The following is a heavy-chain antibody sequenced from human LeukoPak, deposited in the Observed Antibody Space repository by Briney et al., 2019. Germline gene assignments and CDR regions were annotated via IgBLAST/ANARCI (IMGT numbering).Heavy chain of an antibody. D-gene: IGHD2-2*01. CDR2: ISGSGGST. CDR1: GFTFSNYN. J-gene: IGHJ5*02. CDR3: AKMGDIVVVPAAINWFDP. Sequence: GGSLRLSCAASGFTFSNYNINWVRQAPGKGLEWVSAISGSGGSTYYADSVKGRFTISRDNSKNTLYLQMNSLRAEDTAVYYCAKMGDIVVVPAAINWFDPWGQGTLVTVSS. V-gene: IGHV3-23*01.